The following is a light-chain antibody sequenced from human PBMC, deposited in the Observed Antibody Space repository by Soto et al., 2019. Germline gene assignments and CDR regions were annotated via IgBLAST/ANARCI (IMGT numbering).Light chain of an antibody. CDR2: GAS. CDR3: QQYGSSPGT. Sequence: ASQSVSSSYLAWYQQKPGQAPRLLISGASSRATGIPDRFSGSGSGTDFTLTISRLEPEDFEVYYCQQYGSSPGTFGQGTKVDIK. V-gene: IGKV3-20*01. J-gene: IGKJ1*01. CDR1: QSVSSSY.